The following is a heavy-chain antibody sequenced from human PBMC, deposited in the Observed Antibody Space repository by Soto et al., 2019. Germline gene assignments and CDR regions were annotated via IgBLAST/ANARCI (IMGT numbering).Heavy chain of an antibody. Sequence: PWGSLRLSYAASGFTVSSYAMHWVRQAPGKGLEWVAVISYDGSNKYYADSVKGRFTISRDNSKNTLYLQMNSLRAEDTAVYYCARDRQQLVLNYYYYGMDVWGQGTTVTVSS. J-gene: IGHJ6*02. CDR1: GFTVSSYA. D-gene: IGHD6-13*01. CDR3: ARDRQQLVLNYYYYGMDV. V-gene: IGHV3-30-3*01. CDR2: ISYDGSNK.